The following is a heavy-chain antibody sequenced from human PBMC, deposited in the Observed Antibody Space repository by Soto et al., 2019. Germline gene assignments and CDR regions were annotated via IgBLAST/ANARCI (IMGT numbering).Heavy chain of an antibody. Sequence: XXSLRLSCAASGFTFSSYAMRWVPQAPGKGLEWVSAISGSGGSTYYADSVRGRFTISRDNSKNTLYLQMNSLRADDTAVYYCAKQYYYDSSGPETIDYWGQGTLVTVSS. CDR1: GFTFSSYA. V-gene: IGHV3-23*01. J-gene: IGHJ4*02. CDR3: AKQYYYDSSGPETIDY. D-gene: IGHD3-22*01. CDR2: ISGSGGST.